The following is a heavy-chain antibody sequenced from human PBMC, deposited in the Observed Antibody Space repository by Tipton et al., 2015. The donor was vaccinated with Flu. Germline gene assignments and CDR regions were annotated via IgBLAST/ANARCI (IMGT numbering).Heavy chain of an antibody. D-gene: IGHD1-26*01. V-gene: IGHV3-33*01. J-gene: IGHJ4*02. CDR3: ARDRYVGATRVGGPFDY. CDR1: GFTFSSYG. CDR2: IWYDGSNK. Sequence: CAASGFTFSSYGMHWVRQAPGKGLEWVAVIWYDGSNKYYADSVKGRFTISRDNSKNTLYLQMNSLRAEDTAVYYCARDRYVGATRVGGPFDYWGQGTLVTVSS.